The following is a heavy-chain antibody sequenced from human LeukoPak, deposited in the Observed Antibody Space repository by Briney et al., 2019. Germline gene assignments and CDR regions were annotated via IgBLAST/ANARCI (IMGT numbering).Heavy chain of an antibody. V-gene: IGHV4-34*01. D-gene: IGHD2-2*01. Sequence: SETLSLTCAVYGGSFSGYYWSWIRQPPGKGLEWIGEINHSGSTNYNPSLKSRVTISVDTSKNQFSLKLSSVTAADTAVYYCARGYCSSTSCPQSWFDPWGQGTLVTVSS. CDR3: ARGYCSSTSCPQSWFDP. CDR2: INHSGST. CDR1: GGSFSGYY. J-gene: IGHJ5*02.